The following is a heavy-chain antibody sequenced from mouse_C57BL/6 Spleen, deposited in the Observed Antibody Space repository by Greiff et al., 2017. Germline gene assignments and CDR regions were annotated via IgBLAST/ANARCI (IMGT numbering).Heavy chain of an antibody. Sequence: VQLQQPGAELVRPGTSVKLSCKASGYTFTSYWMHWVKQRPGQGLEWIGVIDPSDSYTNYNQKFKGKATLTVDTSSSTAYMQLSSLTSEDSAVYYCARYYGSSYDYWGKGTTLTVSS. CDR1: GYTFTSYW. J-gene: IGHJ2*01. V-gene: IGHV1-59*01. D-gene: IGHD1-1*01. CDR2: IDPSDSYT. CDR3: ARYYGSSYDY.